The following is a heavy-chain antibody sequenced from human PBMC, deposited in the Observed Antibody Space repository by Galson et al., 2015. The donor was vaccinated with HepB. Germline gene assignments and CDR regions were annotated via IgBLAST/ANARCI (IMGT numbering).Heavy chain of an antibody. CDR3: ARARVSFWFGESYEDV. CDR1: GFTLRGYA. V-gene: IGHV3-30*04. J-gene: IGHJ6*02. CDR2: IPRDGSKK. D-gene: IGHD3-10*01. Sequence: SLRLSCAASGFTLRGYAMLWVRQAPGTGPEWVTPIPRDGSKKSDSYSGKGRFTISRDNSKNTLNLQMNSLRPEDTAVYFCARARVSFWFGESYEDVWGQGTTVSVSS.